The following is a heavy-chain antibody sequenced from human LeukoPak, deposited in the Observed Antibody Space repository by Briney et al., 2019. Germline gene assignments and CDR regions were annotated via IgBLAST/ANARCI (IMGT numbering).Heavy chain of an antibody. CDR2: INPSGGST. CDR3: ARGYCSSTSCYSFDY. CDR1: GYTFTSYY. Sequence: ASVKVSCKASGYTFTSYYMHWVRQAPGQGLEWMGIINPSGGSTSYAQKFQGRVTMTRDTSMSTAYMELRSLRSDDTAVYYCARGYCSSTSCYSFDYWGQGTLVTVSS. J-gene: IGHJ4*02. D-gene: IGHD2-2*01. V-gene: IGHV1-46*01.